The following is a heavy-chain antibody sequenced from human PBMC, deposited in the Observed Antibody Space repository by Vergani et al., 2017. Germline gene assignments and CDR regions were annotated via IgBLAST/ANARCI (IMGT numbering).Heavy chain of an antibody. D-gene: IGHD1-26*01. CDR1: GGSISSYY. J-gene: IGHJ4*02. Sequence: QVQLQESGPGLVKPSETLSLTCTVSGGSISSYYWSWIRQPPGKGLERIGYIYTSGSTNYNPSLKSRVTISVDTSKNQFSLKLSSVTAADTAVYYCARHSISGEHDYWGQGTLVTVSS. CDR2: IYTSGST. V-gene: IGHV4-4*09. CDR3: ARHSISGEHDY.